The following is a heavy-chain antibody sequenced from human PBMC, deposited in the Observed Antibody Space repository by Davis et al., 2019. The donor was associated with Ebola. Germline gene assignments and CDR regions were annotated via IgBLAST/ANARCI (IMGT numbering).Heavy chain of an antibody. J-gene: IGHJ3*01. CDR1: GDSVSSGG. V-gene: IGHV6-1*01. Sequence: PSETLSLTCAISGDSVSSGGWNWIRQTPSRGLEWLGRTYYYRSKWNNDYAVSVKSRIIINPDTSKNQFSLQLNSVTPEDTAVYYCARGFFRDGFDVWDQGTVITVSS. CDR2: TYYYRSKWNN. D-gene: IGHD3-3*01. CDR3: ARGFFRDGFDV.